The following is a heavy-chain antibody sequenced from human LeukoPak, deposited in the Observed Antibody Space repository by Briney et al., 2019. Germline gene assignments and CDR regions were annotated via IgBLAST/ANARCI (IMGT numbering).Heavy chain of an antibody. Sequence: GGSLRLSCAASGFTFSSYGMHWVRQAPGKGREWVAVIWYDGSNKYYADSVKGRFTISRDNSKNTLYLQMNSLRAEDTAVYYCARDPGESEYYFDYWGQGTLVTVSS. CDR3: ARDPGESEYYFDY. CDR2: IWYDGSNK. CDR1: GFTFSSYG. D-gene: IGHD3-10*01. J-gene: IGHJ4*02. V-gene: IGHV3-33*01.